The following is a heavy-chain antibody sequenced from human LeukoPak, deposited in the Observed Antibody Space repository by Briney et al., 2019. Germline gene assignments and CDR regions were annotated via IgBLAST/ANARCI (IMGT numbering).Heavy chain of an antibody. D-gene: IGHD3-10*01. V-gene: IGHV3-7*03. CDR3: ARDGADYHGSGRGYGMDV. CDR2: IKQDGSEK. CDR1: GFTFSSYW. J-gene: IGHJ6*04. Sequence: PGGSLRLSCAASGFTFSSYWMSWVRQAPGKGLEWVGNIKQDGSEKNYVDSVKGRFTISRDNAKNSLYLQMNSLRVEDTAVYYCARDGADYHGSGRGYGMDVWGKGTTVTVSS.